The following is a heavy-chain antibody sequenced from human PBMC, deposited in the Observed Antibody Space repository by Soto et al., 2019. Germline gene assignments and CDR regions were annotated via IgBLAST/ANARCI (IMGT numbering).Heavy chain of an antibody. CDR2: ISYSGYT. CDR3: TTDLVVVVPGGNWFDP. Sequence: VGSLRLSCAASGFTFRSYGMTWVRQAPGKGLEWVSSISYSGYTHYADSVKGRCTISRDDSKNTLSLQINSLRAEDTAVYYCTTDLVVVVPGGNWFDPWGQGTLVTVSS. CDR1: GFTFRSYG. J-gene: IGHJ5*02. D-gene: IGHD2-2*01. V-gene: IGHV3-23*01.